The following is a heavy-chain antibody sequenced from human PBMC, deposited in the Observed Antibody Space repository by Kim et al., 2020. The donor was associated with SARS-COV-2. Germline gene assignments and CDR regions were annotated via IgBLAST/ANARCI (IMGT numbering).Heavy chain of an antibody. CDR1: RFTFSSYW. J-gene: IGHJ5*02. D-gene: IGHD6-13*01. CDR2: IKSDGSGT. CDR3: ARGGTREYNSRRNWFDP. V-gene: IGHV3-74*03. Sequence: GGSLRLSCAASRFTFSSYWMHWVRQAPGKGLMWVARIKSDGSGTTYADSVKGRFTISRDNAKNTLFLQMNSLRAEDTAVYYCARGGTREYNSRRNWFDPWGQGTLVTVSS.